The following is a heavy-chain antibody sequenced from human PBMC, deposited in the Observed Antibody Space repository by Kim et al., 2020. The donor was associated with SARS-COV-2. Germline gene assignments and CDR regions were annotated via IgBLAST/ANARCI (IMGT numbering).Heavy chain of an antibody. CDR3: ARDGGLAYYDILTGYYNADYFDY. V-gene: IGHV1-18*01. CDR2: ISAYNGNT. D-gene: IGHD3-9*01. Sequence: ASVKVSCKASGYTFTSYGISWVRQAPGQGLEWMGWISAYNGNTNYAQKLQGRVTMTTDTSTSTAYMELRSLRSDDTAVYYCARDGGLAYYDILTGYYNADYFDYWGQGTLVTVSS. CDR1: GYTFTSYG. J-gene: IGHJ4*02.